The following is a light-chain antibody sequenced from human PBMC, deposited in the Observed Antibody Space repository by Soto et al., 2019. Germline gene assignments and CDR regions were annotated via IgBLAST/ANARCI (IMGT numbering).Light chain of an antibody. CDR3: QQYNNWPYT. Sequence: EIVMAQSPATLSVSPGERATLSCRASQSVSSNLAWYQQKPGQAPRLLIYGASTRATGIPAKFTGSGSGTEFTLTISSLQSEEFAVYYCQQYNNWPYTFGQGNKLEIK. V-gene: IGKV3-15*01. CDR1: QSVSSN. J-gene: IGKJ2*01. CDR2: GAS.